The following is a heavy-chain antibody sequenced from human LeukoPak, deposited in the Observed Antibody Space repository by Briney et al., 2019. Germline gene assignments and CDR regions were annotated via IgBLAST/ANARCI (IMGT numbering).Heavy chain of an antibody. D-gene: IGHD5-24*01. V-gene: IGHV1-8*01. Sequence: ASVKVSCKASGYTFTSYDINCVRQATGQGLEWMGWMNPNSSNTGYAQKFKGRVTMTRNTSISTAYMELSSLRSEDTAVYYCARVLSGYKRGYYFDYWGQGTLVTVSS. J-gene: IGHJ4*02. CDR1: GYTFTSYD. CDR2: MNPNSSNT. CDR3: ARVLSGYKRGYYFDY.